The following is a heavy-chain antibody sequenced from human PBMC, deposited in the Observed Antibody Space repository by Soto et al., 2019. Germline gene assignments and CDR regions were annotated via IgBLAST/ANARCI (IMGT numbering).Heavy chain of an antibody. D-gene: IGHD4-17*01. CDR1: GESFSGYY. CDR2: INHSGST. V-gene: IGHV4-34*01. Sequence: SETLSLTCAVYGESFSGYYWSWIRQPPGKGLEWIGEINHSGSTSYNPSLKSRVTVSVDTSKNQFSQKLTSVTAADTAVYYCARFGGHTVTNDYWGQGTQVTVSS. J-gene: IGHJ4*02. CDR3: ARFGGHTVTNDY.